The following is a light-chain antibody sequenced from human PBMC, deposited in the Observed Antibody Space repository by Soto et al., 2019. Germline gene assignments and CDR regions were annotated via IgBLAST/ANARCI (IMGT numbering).Light chain of an antibody. CDR2: AAS. V-gene: IGKV1-39*01. CDR3: QKSYSTPRK. Sequence: DIQTTPSPSSLSASVGYIVTITCLASQSISSYLNWYQQKPGKAPKLLIYAASSLQSGVPSRFSGSGSGTDFTLTISSLQPEDFATYYCQKSYSTPRKFGQGTTGAIK. J-gene: IGKJ1*01. CDR1: QSISSY.